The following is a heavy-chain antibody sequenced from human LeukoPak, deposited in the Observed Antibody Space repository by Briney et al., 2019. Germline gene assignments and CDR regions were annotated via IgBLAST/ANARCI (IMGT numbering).Heavy chain of an antibody. J-gene: IGHJ4*02. CDR3: ARDRYNYGYEVDY. Sequence: GGSLRLSCAASGFTFSSYGINWVRQAPGKGREWVSSISSSSSYIYYADSVKGRFTISRDNAKNSLYLQMNSLRAEDTAVYYCARDRYNYGYEVDYWGQGTLVTVSS. V-gene: IGHV3-21*01. D-gene: IGHD5-18*01. CDR1: GFTFSSYG. CDR2: ISSSSSYI.